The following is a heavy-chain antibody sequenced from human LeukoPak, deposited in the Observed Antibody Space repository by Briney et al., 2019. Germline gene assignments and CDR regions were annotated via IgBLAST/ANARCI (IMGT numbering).Heavy chain of an antibody. J-gene: IGHJ4*02. CDR3: ARELGSSGVFGFFDY. V-gene: IGHV3-64*01. Sequence: GGSLRLSCAAAGFTFGKYVMHWVRQAPGKGMEYVSAISTNGVDTYYANSVKGRFTTSRDNSKNILYLQMGSLRTEDQAVYYSARELGSSGVFGFFDYWGQGALVTVSS. CDR2: ISTNGVDT. D-gene: IGHD2-15*01. CDR1: GFTFGKYV.